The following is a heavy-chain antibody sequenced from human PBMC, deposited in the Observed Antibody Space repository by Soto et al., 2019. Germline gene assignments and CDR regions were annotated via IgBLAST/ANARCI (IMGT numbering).Heavy chain of an antibody. J-gene: IGHJ5*02. CDR2: INPNSGVT. V-gene: IGHV1-2*02. Sequence: QVQLVQSGAEMKKPGASVKISCKASGYYFTGYYMHWVRQAPGQGLEWMGWINPNSGVTNYAQRFQGRVTMTRDTSISTAYLEVKGLTSDDTAVYYCATNLFSSTSRGSDFDPWGQGTLVIVSS. CDR3: ATNLFSSTSRGSDFDP. CDR1: GYYFTGYY. D-gene: IGHD2-2*01.